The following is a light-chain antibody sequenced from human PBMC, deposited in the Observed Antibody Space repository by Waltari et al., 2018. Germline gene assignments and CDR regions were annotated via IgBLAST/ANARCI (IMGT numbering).Light chain of an antibody. Sequence: DIQMTQSPSSLPDSVGDRVTIPCRASQRISSYVKWYQHKPGTAPKLLIYAASSWQSGVPSRFSGSGSGTDFTLSISSLQPEECATYDCQQMYSTPRTFGQGTKVEIK. CDR1: QRISSY. CDR3: QQMYSTPRT. CDR2: AAS. J-gene: IGKJ1*01. V-gene: IGKV1-39*01.